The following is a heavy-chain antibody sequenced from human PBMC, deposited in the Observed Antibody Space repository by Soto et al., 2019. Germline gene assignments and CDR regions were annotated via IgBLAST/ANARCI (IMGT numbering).Heavy chain of an antibody. J-gene: IGHJ4*02. D-gene: IGHD3-10*01. Sequence: QVQLHESGPGLVKPSQTLSLTCTVSGGSISSGGYFWTWIRQHPGKGLEWIGYISYSGSTYYNPSLKSRATISVDTSKNQFSLKLSSVTAADTAVYYCARDPMVRGVRPRWGQGTLVTVSS. CDR1: GGSISSGGYF. V-gene: IGHV4-31*03. CDR2: ISYSGST. CDR3: ARDPMVRGVRPR.